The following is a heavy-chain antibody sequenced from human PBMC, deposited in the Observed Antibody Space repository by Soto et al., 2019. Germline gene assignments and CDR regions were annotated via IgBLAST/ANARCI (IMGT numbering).Heavy chain of an antibody. V-gene: IGHV1-24*01. CDR2: FDPEDGET. CDR3: ATYDFWSGYPPEHYYYDMDV. CDR1: GYTLTELS. Sequence: ASVKVSCKVSGYTLTELSMHWVRQAPGKGLEWMGGFDPEDGETIYAQKFQGRVTMTEDTSTDTAYMELSSLRSEDTAVYYCATYDFWSGYPPEHYYYDMDVWGQGSAVTVSS. D-gene: IGHD3-3*01. J-gene: IGHJ6*02.